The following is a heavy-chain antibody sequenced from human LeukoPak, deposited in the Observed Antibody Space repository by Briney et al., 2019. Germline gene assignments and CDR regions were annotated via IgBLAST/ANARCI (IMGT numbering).Heavy chain of an antibody. CDR3: ARDPGKYGDYYYYYYGMDV. Sequence: GGSLRLSCAASGFTFSSYVMSWVRQAPGKGLEWVSAISGSGGSTYYADSVKGRFTISRDNSKNTLYLQMNSLRAEDTAVYYCARDPGKYGDYYYYYYGMDVWGQGTTVTVSS. CDR1: GFTFSSYV. J-gene: IGHJ6*02. CDR2: ISGSGGST. V-gene: IGHV3-23*01. D-gene: IGHD4-17*01.